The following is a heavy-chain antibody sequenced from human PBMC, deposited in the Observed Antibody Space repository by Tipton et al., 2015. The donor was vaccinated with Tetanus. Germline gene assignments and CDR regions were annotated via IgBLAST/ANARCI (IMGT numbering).Heavy chain of an antibody. V-gene: IGHV4-39*02. CDR2: IYYSGST. J-gene: IGHJ4*02. CDR1: GGSTSSSSYY. Sequence: TLSLTCTVSGGSTSSSSYYWGWIRQPPGKGLEWIGSIYYSGSTYYNPSLKSRVTISVDTSKNQFSLKLSSVTAADTAVYYCARAYSGSLEVGGDFDYWGQGTLVTVSS. CDR3: ARAYSGSLEVGGDFDY. D-gene: IGHD1-26*01.